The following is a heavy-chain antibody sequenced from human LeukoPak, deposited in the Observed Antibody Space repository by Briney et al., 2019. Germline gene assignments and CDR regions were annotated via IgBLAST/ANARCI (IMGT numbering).Heavy chain of an antibody. CDR2: ISYDGSNK. V-gene: IGHV3-30-3*01. D-gene: IGHD1-26*01. Sequence: GGSLRLSCAASGFIFSSYAMHWVRQAPGKGLEWVAVISYDGSNKYYADSVKGRFTISRDNSKNTLYLQMNSLRAEDTAVYYCARDLVGATGYWGQGTLVTVSS. CDR1: GFIFSSYA. CDR3: ARDLVGATGY. J-gene: IGHJ4*02.